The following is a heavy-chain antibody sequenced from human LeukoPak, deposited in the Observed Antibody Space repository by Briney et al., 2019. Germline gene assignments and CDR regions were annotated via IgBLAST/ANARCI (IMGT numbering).Heavy chain of an antibody. CDR3: TMSDRYRGRVFDY. J-gene: IGHJ4*02. CDR2: FDPEDEKA. D-gene: IGHD4-11*01. V-gene: IGHV1-24*01. Sequence: ASVKLSCKVSGHTLTEACIHWVRQAPGKGLEWMGSFDPEDEKAVFSRDFQGRITMTEDAATDTAYMDLSSLGSQDTAFYYCTMSDRYRGRVFDYWGQGNLGTVSS. CDR1: GHTLTEAC.